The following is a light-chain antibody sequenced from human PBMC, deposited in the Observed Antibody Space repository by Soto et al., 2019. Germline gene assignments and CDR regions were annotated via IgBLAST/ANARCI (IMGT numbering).Light chain of an antibody. J-gene: IGKJ5*01. CDR3: QQYNQWPPIT. Sequence: EIVMTQSPATLSVSPGERVTLSCRASQSVGTHIGWYQQKPGQAPRLLIYGASTRATGIPARFSGSGSGTDFTLTISSLQSEDSAVYYCQQYNQWPPITFGQGTRLEI. CDR2: GAS. CDR1: QSVGTH. V-gene: IGKV3-15*01.